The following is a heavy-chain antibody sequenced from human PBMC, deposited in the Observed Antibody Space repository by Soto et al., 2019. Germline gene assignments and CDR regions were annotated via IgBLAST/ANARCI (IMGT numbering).Heavy chain of an antibody. Sequence: QVQLQESGPGLVKPSETLSLTCTVSGGSISGSYWSWIRQTPGKVLEWIGFIHSSGSTNYNSSLRGRVTMSVDSAKSQFPLQLSSVTAADTAVYFCTKYRRTDAEGYSFDYWGQGALVTVSS. J-gene: IGHJ4*02. V-gene: IGHV4-59*01. CDR1: GGSISGSY. D-gene: IGHD2-15*01. CDR2: IHSSGST. CDR3: TKYRRTDAEGYSFDY.